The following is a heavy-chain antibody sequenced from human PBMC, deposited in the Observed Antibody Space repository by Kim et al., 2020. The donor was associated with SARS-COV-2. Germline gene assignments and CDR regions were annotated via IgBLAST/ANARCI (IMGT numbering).Heavy chain of an antibody. J-gene: IGHJ4*02. CDR2: INIGSSYT. CDR1: GFTFSDYY. CDR3: AREGDDSSGHNPSFDF. V-gene: IGHV3-11*06. Sequence: GGSLRLSCAASGFTFSDYYMSWIRQAPGKGLEWVSYINIGSSYTNYADSVKGRFTISRDNAKNSLYLQMSSLRAEDTAVYYCAREGDDSSGHNPSFDFWGQGTLVTVSS. D-gene: IGHD3-22*01.